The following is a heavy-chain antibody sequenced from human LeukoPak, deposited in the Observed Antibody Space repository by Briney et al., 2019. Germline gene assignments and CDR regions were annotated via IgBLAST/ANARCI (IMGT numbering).Heavy chain of an antibody. CDR2: INHSGST. D-gene: IGHD6-19*01. J-gene: IGHJ2*01. CDR1: GFTFGDYA. Sequence: LRLSCTASGFTFGDYAMSWFRQPPGKGLEWIGEINHSGSTNYNPSLKSRVTISVDTSKNQFSLRLSSVTAADTAVYYCARVLEGSSGQHWYFDLWGRGTLVTVSS. V-gene: IGHV4-34*01. CDR3: ARVLEGSSGQHWYFDL.